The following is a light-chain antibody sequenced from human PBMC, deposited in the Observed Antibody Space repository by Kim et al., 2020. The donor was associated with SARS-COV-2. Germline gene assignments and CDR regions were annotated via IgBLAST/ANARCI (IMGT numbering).Light chain of an antibody. Sequence: RVTISCSGSSPHLGRNALNWYQQPPGTGPKLLIYINCRRPAGVPGRFSGSKSGTSASLAISGLQSEDEADYYCAAWDDSLNGHWVFGGGTQLTVL. CDR2: INC. CDR1: SPHLGRNA. J-gene: IGLJ3*02. CDR3: AAWDDSLNGHWV. V-gene: IGLV1-44*01.